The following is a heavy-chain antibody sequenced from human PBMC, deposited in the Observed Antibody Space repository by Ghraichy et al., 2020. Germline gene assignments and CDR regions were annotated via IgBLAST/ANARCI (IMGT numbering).Heavy chain of an antibody. CDR2: ISAYNGDT. D-gene: IGHD3-22*01. Sequence: ASVKVSCKASGYTFTSYGISWVRQAPGQGLEWMGWISAYNGDTNYAQKLQGRVTMTTDTSTSTAYMELRSLRSDDTAVYYCARSYYDSSGYLARGGFNFDYWGQGTLVTVSS. J-gene: IGHJ4*02. V-gene: IGHV1-18*01. CDR1: GYTFTSYG. CDR3: ARSYYDSSGYLARGGFNFDY.